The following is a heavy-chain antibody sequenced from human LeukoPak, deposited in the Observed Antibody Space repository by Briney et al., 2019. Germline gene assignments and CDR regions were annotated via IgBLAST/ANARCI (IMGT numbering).Heavy chain of an antibody. D-gene: IGHD1-20*01. Sequence: GGSLRLSCTASGFTFGDYAMSWFRQAPGKGLEWVGFIRSKAYGGTTEYAASVKGRFTISRDDSKSIAYLQMNSLKTEDTAVYYCTNDGGFITGSRNFDYWGQGTLVTVSS. CDR2: IRSKAYGGTT. CDR3: TNDGGFITGSRNFDY. J-gene: IGHJ4*02. V-gene: IGHV3-49*03. CDR1: GFTFGDYA.